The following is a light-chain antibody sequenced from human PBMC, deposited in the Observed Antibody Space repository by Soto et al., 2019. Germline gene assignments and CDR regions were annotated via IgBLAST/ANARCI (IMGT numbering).Light chain of an antibody. CDR1: QDIRNS. V-gene: IGKV1-39*01. Sequence: DIHMTQSPSSLSASLGDRVTITCQASQDIRNSLNWYQQEPGRAPKLLIYDASNVETGVPSRFSGSGSGTDFTLTISSLQPEDFATYYCQQSYSTPRTFGQGTKVDIK. CDR3: QQSYSTPRT. J-gene: IGKJ1*01. CDR2: DAS.